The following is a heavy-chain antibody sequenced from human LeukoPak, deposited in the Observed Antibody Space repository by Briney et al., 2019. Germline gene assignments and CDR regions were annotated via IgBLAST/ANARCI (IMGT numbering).Heavy chain of an antibody. CDR2: IYSSGNT. Sequence: SETLSLTCTVSGGSISSYYWSWIRQPAGKGLEWIGRIYSSGNTNYNPSLKSRVTMSVDTSKNQLSLKMSSVTAADTAVYYCARGRYYYGSGSHFDYWGQGTLVIVSS. D-gene: IGHD3-10*01. J-gene: IGHJ4*02. CDR1: GGSISSYY. V-gene: IGHV4-4*07. CDR3: ARGRYYYGSGSHFDY.